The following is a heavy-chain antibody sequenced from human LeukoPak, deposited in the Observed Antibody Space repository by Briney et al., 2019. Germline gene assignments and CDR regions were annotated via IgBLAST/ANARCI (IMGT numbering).Heavy chain of an antibody. CDR1: GYTFTSYA. CDR3: ARNVGLWFGELSSWFDP. J-gene: IGHJ5*02. Sequence: ASVKVSCKASGYTFTSYAMHWVRQAPGQRLEWMGWINAGNGNTKYSQKFQGRVTITRDTSASTAYMELSSLRSEDTAVYYCARNVGLWFGELSSWFDPWGQGTLVTVSS. V-gene: IGHV1-3*01. CDR2: INAGNGNT. D-gene: IGHD3-10*01.